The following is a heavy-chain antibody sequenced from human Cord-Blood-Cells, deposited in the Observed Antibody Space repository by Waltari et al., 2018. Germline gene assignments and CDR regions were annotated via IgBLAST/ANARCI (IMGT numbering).Heavy chain of an antibody. Sequence: QVQLQQWGAGLLKPSETLSLTCAVYGGSFSGYYWSWIRQPPGKGREWIGEINHSGSTNYDPSLKSRVTISVDTSKNQFSLKLSSVTAADTAVYYCASTHGDYWGQGTLVTVSS. V-gene: IGHV4-34*01. CDR1: GGSFSGYY. CDR2: INHSGST. CDR3: ASTHGDY. J-gene: IGHJ4*02.